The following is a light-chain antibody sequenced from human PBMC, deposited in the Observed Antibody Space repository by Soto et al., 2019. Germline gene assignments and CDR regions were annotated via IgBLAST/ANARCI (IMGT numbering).Light chain of an antibody. Sequence: DIQMTQSPSTLSSSVGDRVTITCRASQSISTWLAWYQQKPGKAPKLLISDASSFESGVPSRFSGSGSGTEFTLTISSLQPDDFATYYCQQYHTWTFGQGTKGDIK. CDR2: DAS. J-gene: IGKJ1*01. CDR1: QSISTW. V-gene: IGKV1-5*01. CDR3: QQYHTWT.